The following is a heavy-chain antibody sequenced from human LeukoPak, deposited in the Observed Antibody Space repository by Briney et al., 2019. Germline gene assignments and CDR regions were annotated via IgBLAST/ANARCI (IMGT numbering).Heavy chain of an antibody. Sequence: SETLSLTCTVSGGSISSYYWSWIRQPPGKGLEWIGFIYYDGSTNYNPSLKSRVTISRDTSKNQFSLRLSSVAAADTAVYYCAREAIFGVVDSWGQGTLVTVSS. D-gene: IGHD3-3*01. V-gene: IGHV4-59*01. CDR3: AREAIFGVVDS. J-gene: IGHJ4*02. CDR2: IYYDGST. CDR1: GGSISSYY.